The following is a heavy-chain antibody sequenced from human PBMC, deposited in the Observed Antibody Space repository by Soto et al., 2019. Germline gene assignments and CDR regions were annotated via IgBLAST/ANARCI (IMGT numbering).Heavy chain of an antibody. CDR1: GDSLRGQS. D-gene: IGHD3-16*02. Sequence: SETLSLTCAVVGDSLRGQSWNWIRQSAGKGLEWVGEVDQSGGTNYNPSLKSGAIISDDTSKNQFSLTLTSLTAADTAVYYCAREDRYGWSGESLDVWGQGTTVTVS. CDR2: VDQSGGT. J-gene: IGHJ6*02. CDR3: AREDRYGWSGESLDV. V-gene: IGHV4-34*01.